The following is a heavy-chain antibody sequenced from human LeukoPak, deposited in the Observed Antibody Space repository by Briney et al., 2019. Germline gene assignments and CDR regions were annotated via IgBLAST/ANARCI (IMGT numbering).Heavy chain of an antibody. D-gene: IGHD4-23*01. CDR2: NNPSGGST. V-gene: IGHV1-46*01. Sequence: ASVKVSCKASGYTFTSYYMHWVRQAPGQGLEWMGINNPSGGSTSYAQKFQGRVTMTRDTSTSTAYMELSSLRSEDTAVHYCASCGLRWYQENNWFDPWGQGTLVTVSS. CDR1: GYTFTSYY. J-gene: IGHJ5*02. CDR3: ASCGLRWYQENNWFDP.